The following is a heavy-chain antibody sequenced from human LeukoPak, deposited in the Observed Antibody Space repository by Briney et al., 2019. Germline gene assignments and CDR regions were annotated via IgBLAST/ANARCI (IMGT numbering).Heavy chain of an antibody. CDR2: IGASGGST. J-gene: IGHJ4*02. D-gene: IGHD3-9*01. V-gene: IGHV3-23*01. CDR1: GFTFSSYA. CDR3: APIAIRSGY. Sequence: GGSLRLSCATSGFTFSSYAMSWVRQAPGKGLEWVSGIGASGGSTYYADSVKGRFTISRDNSKNTLYLQMNSLRAEDTAVYYCAPIAIRSGYWGQGTLVTVSS.